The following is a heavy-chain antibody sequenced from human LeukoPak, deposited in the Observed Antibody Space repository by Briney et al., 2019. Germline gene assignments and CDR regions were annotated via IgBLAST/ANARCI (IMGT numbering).Heavy chain of an antibody. D-gene: IGHD3-22*01. CDR2: IYYSGST. CDR1: GGSISSYY. J-gene: IGHJ4*02. V-gene: IGHV4-59*01. CDR3: ARGPYYYDSSGYAGVLFDY. Sequence: TSETLSLTCTVSGGSISSYYWSWIRQPPGKGLEWIGYIYYSGSTNYNPSLKSRVTISVDTSKNQFSLKLSSVTAADTAVYYCARGPYYYDSSGYAGVLFDYRGQGTLVTVSS.